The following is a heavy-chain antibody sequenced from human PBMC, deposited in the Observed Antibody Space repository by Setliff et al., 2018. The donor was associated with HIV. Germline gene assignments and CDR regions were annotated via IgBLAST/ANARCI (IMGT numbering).Heavy chain of an antibody. CDR1: GDNVSSGTSA. Sequence: SHTLSLTCAISGDNVSSGTSAWSWIRQSPSRGLEWLGRTYYRSTWRFGYADSVRGRISIAPDTSKNQFSMQLKSVTPEDAAVYFCVRDRGISSFETWGQGTKVTVSS. CDR2: TYYRSTWRF. CDR3: VRDRGISSFET. D-gene: IGHD3-10*01. V-gene: IGHV6-1*01. J-gene: IGHJ3*02.